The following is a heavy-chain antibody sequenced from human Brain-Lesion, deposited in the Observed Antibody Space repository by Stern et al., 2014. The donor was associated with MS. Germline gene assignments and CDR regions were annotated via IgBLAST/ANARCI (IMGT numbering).Heavy chain of an antibody. CDR1: GFIFSDYY. V-gene: IGHV3-11*01. CDR2: IGRSGDSI. J-gene: IGHJ6*02. Sequence: QVQLVESGGGLVKPGGSLRLSCAASGFIFSDYYMRWIRQAPGKGLEWVSYIGRSGDSIYYADSVKGRFTISRDNAKNSLYLQMNSLRAEDTAVYYCARGPRRYYGSESPNTYYYGMDVWGQGTTVTVSS. D-gene: IGHD3-10*01. CDR3: ARGPRRYYGSESPNTYYYGMDV.